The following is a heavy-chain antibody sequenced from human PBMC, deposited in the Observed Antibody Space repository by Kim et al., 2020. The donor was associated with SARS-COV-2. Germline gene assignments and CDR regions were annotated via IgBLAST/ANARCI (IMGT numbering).Heavy chain of an antibody. CDR3: ARVPRGYDILTGYYYYYGMDV. D-gene: IGHD3-9*01. CDR1: GFTFSSYD. J-gene: IGHJ6*02. Sequence: GGSLRLSCAASGFTFSSYDMHWVRQATGKGLEWVSAIGTAGDTYYPGSVKGRFTISRENAKNSLYLQMNSLRAGDTAVYYCARVPRGYDILTGYYYYYGMDVWGQGTTVTVSS. CDR2: IGTAGDT. V-gene: IGHV3-13*04.